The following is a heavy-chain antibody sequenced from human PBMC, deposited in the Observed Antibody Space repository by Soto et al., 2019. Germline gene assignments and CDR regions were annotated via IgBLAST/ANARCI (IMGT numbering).Heavy chain of an antibody. V-gene: IGHV3-33*01. J-gene: IGHJ6*02. D-gene: IGHD3-22*01. CDR3: ARGTITTPIVEFYYYGMDV. Sequence: GGSLRLSCAASGFTFSSYGMHWVRQAPGKGLEWVAVIWSDVSNKYYADSVKGRFTISRDNSENTLYLQMNRLRAEDTAVYYCARGTITTPIVEFYYYGMDVWGQGTTVTVSS. CDR1: GFTFSSYG. CDR2: IWSDVSNK.